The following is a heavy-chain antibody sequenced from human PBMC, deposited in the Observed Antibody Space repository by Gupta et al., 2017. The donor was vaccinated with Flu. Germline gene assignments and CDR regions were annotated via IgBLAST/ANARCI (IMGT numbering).Heavy chain of an antibody. V-gene: IGHV3-21*01. Sequence: EVQLVESGGGLVKPGGSLILSCAASGFTFSSYSMNWVRQAPGKGLEWVSSISSSSSYIYYADSVKGRFTISRDNAKNSLYLQMNRLRAEDTAVYYCAREGRGEHCSSTSCYYYYGMDVWGQGTTVTVSS. CDR1: GFTFSSYS. CDR2: ISSSSSYI. CDR3: AREGRGEHCSSTSCYYYYGMDV. D-gene: IGHD2-2*01. J-gene: IGHJ6*02.